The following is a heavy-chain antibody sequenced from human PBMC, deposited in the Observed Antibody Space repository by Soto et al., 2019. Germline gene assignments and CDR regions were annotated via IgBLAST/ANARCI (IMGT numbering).Heavy chain of an antibody. Sequence: EVRLLESGGGLVQPGGSLRLSCAASGFTFSNYAVTWVRQAPGKGLEWVSTISGSGGSTYYADSVKGRFTISRDNSKNTLYLQMNSLRAEDTAVYYCAKDQGSSWYEIDYWGQGPLVTVSS. CDR2: ISGSGGST. J-gene: IGHJ4*02. CDR1: GFTFSNYA. D-gene: IGHD6-13*01. V-gene: IGHV3-23*01. CDR3: AKDQGSSWYEIDY.